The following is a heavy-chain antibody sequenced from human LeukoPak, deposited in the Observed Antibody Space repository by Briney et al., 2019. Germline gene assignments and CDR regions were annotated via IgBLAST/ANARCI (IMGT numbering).Heavy chain of an antibody. D-gene: IGHD1-26*01. CDR2: TYFRSKWYN. J-gene: IGHJ2*01. Sequence: SQTLSLTCAVSGDSVSSDNATWNWIRQSPSRGLEWLGRTYFRSKWYNDFAASVRGRITINADTSKNQFSLQLNSVTPEDTAVYYCVRQREQVMLYYYFDLWGRGTLVTVSS. CDR1: GDSVSSDNAT. V-gene: IGHV6-1*01. CDR3: VRQREQVMLYYYFDL.